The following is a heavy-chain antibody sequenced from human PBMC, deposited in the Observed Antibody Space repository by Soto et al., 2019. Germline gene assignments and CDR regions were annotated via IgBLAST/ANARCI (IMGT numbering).Heavy chain of an antibody. D-gene: IGHD3-10*01. J-gene: IGHJ4*02. CDR3: ARVGGFGATTIDY. CDR2: IYYSGST. CDR1: GGSISSVDYY. V-gene: IGHV4-30-4*01. Sequence: SETLSLTCTVSGGSISSVDYYWSWIRQPPGKGLEWIGYIYYSGSTYYNPSLKSRVTISVDTSKNQFSLKLSSVTAADTAVYYCARVGGFGATTIDYWGQGTLVTVSS.